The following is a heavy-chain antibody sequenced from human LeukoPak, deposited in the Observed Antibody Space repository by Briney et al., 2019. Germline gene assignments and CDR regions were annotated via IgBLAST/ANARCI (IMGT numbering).Heavy chain of an antibody. J-gene: IGHJ6*03. Sequence: GGSLRLSCAASAFTFSSYGMHWVRQAPGKGLEWVAYIQYDRTNEQYAHSVKGRFRISRDNSNNILYLQMNSLRAEDTAVYYCARVLRYCSGGNCYSGGLGYMDVWGKGTTVTISS. CDR3: ARVLRYCSGGNCYSGGLGYMDV. V-gene: IGHV3-30*02. D-gene: IGHD2-15*01. CDR2: IQYDRTNE. CDR1: AFTFSSYG.